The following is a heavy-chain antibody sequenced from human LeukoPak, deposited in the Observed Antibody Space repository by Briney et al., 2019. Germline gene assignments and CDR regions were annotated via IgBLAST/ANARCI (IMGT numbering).Heavy chain of an antibody. CDR3: ARPTYNWNDGFDY. CDR2: IIPIFGTA. CDR1: GGTFSSYA. D-gene: IGHD1-1*01. V-gene: IGHV1-69*06. Sequence: SVKVSCKASGGTFSSYAISWVRQAPGQGLEWMGGIIPIFGTANYAQKFQGRVTITADKSTSTAYMELSSLRSEDTAVYYCARPTYNWNDGFDYWGQGTLVTVSS. J-gene: IGHJ4*02.